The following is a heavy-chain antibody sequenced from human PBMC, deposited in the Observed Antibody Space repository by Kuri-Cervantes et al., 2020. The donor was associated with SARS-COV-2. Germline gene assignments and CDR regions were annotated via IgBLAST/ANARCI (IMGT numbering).Heavy chain of an antibody. CDR2: IRSKAYGGTT. J-gene: IGHJ4*02. Sequence: GESLKISCTASGFTFGDYAMSWVRQAPGKGLEWVGFIRSKAYGGTTEYAASVKGRFTISRDDSKSIAYLQMNSLKTEDTAVYYCTRNDFWSDYYFDYWGQGTLVTVSS. V-gene: IGHV3-49*04. D-gene: IGHD3-3*01. CDR3: TRNDFWSDYYFDY. CDR1: GFTFGDYA.